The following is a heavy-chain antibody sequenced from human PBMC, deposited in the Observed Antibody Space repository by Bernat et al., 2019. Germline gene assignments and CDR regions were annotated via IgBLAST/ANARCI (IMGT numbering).Heavy chain of an antibody. D-gene: IGHD3-10*01. J-gene: IGHJ4*02. Sequence: QLQLQESGPGLVKPSETLSLTCTVSGDSISSSDYYWDWVRQPPGKGLEWIGSIYYSGITYYNPSLKSRVAISVDTSKNQFSLKLTSVTAADTAVYYCTRRGSANYWVDFWGQGTLVTVSS. CDR2: IYYSGIT. CDR3: TRRGSANYWVDF. CDR1: GDSISSSDYY. V-gene: IGHV4-39*01.